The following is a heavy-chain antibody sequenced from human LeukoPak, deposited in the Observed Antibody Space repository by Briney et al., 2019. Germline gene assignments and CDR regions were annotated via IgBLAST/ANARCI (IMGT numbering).Heavy chain of an antibody. Sequence: VASVKVSCKASGGTFSSYAISWVRQAPGQGLEWMGGIISIFGTANYAQKFQGRVTITADESTSTAYMELSSLRSEDTAVYYCAREGGDGYNFHYWGQGTLVTVSS. D-gene: IGHD5-12*01. V-gene: IGHV1-69*13. CDR1: GGTFSSYA. CDR2: IISIFGTA. CDR3: AREGGDGYNFHY. J-gene: IGHJ4*02.